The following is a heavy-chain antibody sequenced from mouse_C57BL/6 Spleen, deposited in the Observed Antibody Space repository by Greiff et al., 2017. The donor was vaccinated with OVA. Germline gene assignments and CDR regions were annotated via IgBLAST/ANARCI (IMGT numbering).Heavy chain of an antibody. D-gene: IGHD2-10*01. CDR2: INPNNGGT. Sequence: EVQLQQSGPELVKPGASVKMSCKASGYTFTDYNMHWVKQSHGKSLEWIGYINPNNGGTSYNQKFKGKATLTVNKSSSTAYMELRSLTSEDSAVYYCATYYGNYDYAMDYWGQGTSVTVSS. CDR3: ATYYGNYDYAMDY. CDR1: GYTFTDYN. J-gene: IGHJ4*01. V-gene: IGHV1-22*01.